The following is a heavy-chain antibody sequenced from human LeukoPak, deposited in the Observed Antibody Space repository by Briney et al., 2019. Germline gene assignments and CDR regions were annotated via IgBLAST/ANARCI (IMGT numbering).Heavy chain of an antibody. Sequence: SETLSLTCTVSGGSISSGSYYWSWIRQPAGKGLEWIGRIYTSGSTNYNPSLKSRVTISVDTSKNQFSLKLSSVTAADTAVYYCARSRQLLWFGELSENNWFDPWGQGTLVTVSS. V-gene: IGHV4-61*02. CDR3: ARSRQLLWFGELSENNWFDP. CDR1: GGSISSGSYY. D-gene: IGHD3-10*01. CDR2: IYTSGST. J-gene: IGHJ5*02.